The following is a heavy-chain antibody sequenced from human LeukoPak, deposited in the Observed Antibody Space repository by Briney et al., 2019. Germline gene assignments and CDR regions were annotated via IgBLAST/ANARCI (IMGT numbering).Heavy chain of an antibody. D-gene: IGHD3-22*01. J-gene: IGHJ4*02. CDR1: GYTFTSYY. CDR3: ERADGVVYYYDSSGYSLHY. Sequence: ASVKVSCKASGYTFTSYYMHWVRQAPGQGLEWMGIINPSGGGTSYAQKFQGRVTMTRATSTSTVYMELSSMRSEETAVYYCERADGVVYYYDSSGYSLHYWGQGTLVTVSS. CDR2: INPSGGGT. V-gene: IGHV1-46*01.